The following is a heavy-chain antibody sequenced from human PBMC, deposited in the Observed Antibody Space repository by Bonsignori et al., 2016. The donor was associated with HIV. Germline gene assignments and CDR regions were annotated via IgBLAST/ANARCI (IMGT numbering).Heavy chain of an antibody. CDR3: ARDLEGGAFDI. CDR2: ISAYNGNT. Sequence: WVRQAPGQGLEWMGWISAYNGNTNYAQKLQGRVTMTTDTSTSTAYMELRSLRSDDTAVYYCARDLEGGAFDIWGQGTRVTVSS. J-gene: IGHJ3*02. V-gene: IGHV1-18*01. D-gene: IGHD3-16*01.